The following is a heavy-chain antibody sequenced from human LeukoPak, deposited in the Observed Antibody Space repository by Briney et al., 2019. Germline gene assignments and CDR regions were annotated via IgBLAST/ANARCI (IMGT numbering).Heavy chain of an antibody. CDR1: GDSVPSNSAA. V-gene: IGHV6-1*01. Sequence: SQTLSLTCAISGDSVPSNSAAWNWIRQSPSRGLEWLGRTYYRSKWYNDYAVSVKSRITINPDTSKNQFSLQLNSVTPEDTAVYYCARGAFVVVPAAIEALFDYWGQGTLVTVSS. CDR2: TYYRSKWYN. J-gene: IGHJ4*02. CDR3: ARGAFVVVPAAIEALFDY. D-gene: IGHD2-2*02.